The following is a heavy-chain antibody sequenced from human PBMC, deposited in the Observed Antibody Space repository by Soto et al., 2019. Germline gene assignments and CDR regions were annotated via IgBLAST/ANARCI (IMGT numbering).Heavy chain of an antibody. CDR2: ISTSIDAT. V-gene: IGHV3-23*01. CDR1: GFAFSNYA. D-gene: IGHD6-6*01. CDR3: AKDRTVAARTFDY. J-gene: IGHJ4*02. Sequence: EVQLLESGGGLVQPGGSLRLSCAASGFAFSNYAMHWVRQAPGKGLEWVSSISTSIDATYYADSVKGRFTISRDDSKNTLYLQMNSLRAEDSAVYYCAKDRTVAARTFDYWGQGTQVTVSS.